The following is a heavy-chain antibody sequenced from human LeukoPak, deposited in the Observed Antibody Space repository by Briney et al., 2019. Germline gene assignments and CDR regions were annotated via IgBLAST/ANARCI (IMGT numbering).Heavy chain of an antibody. Sequence: GGSLRLSCATSGFTFRNYAMSWVRQAPGKGLEWVSCISNSGGTTYHADSVKGRSAISRDTSKNTLYLQMNSLRVEDTAVYYCAKTSPGYTYGLLDYWGQGTLVTVSS. CDR2: ISNSGGTT. CDR3: AKTSPGYTYGLLDY. CDR1: GFTFRNYA. J-gene: IGHJ4*02. D-gene: IGHD5-18*01. V-gene: IGHV3-23*01.